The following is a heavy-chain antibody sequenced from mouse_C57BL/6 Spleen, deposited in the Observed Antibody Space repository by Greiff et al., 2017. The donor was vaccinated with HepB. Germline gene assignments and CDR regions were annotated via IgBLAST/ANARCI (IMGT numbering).Heavy chain of an antibody. V-gene: IGHV5-9*01. CDR3: ARQLNYYFDY. J-gene: IGHJ2*01. CDR1: GFTFSSYT. CDR2: ISGGGGNT. Sequence: DVHLVESGGGLVKPGGSLKLSCAASGFTFSSYTMSWVRQTPEKRLEWVATISGGGGNTYYPDSVKGRFTISRDNAKNTLYLQMSSLRSEDTALYYCARQLNYYFDYWGQGTTLTVSS.